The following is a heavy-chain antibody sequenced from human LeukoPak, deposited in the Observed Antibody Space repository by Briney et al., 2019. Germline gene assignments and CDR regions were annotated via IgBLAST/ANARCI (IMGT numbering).Heavy chain of an antibody. CDR1: GGSISSGY. J-gene: IGHJ4*02. D-gene: IGHD3-22*01. V-gene: IGHV4-59*01. Sequence: SETLSLTCTVSGGSISSGYWSWIRQPPGKGLEWIGYIYYSGSTNYNPSLKSRVTISVDTSKNQFSLKLSSVTAADTAVYYCARDGVNYYDISGYDIWGRGTLVTVSS. CDR3: ARDGVNYYDISGYDI. CDR2: IYYSGST.